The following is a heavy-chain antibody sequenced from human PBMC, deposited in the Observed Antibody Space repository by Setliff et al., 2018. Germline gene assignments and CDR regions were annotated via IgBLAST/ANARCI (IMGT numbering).Heavy chain of an antibody. D-gene: IGHD6-13*01. CDR2: IRYDGSNK. CDR3: AKVPGIATAGQTDRYYYYYYYMDV. CDR1: GFTFNDYA. Sequence: GGSLRLSCAASGFTFNDYAMHWVRQAPGKGLEWVASIRYDGSNKYYADSVKGRFTISRDNSKNTLYLQMNSLRAEDTAVYYCAKVPGIATAGQTDRYYYYYYYMDVWGKGTTVTVSS. V-gene: IGHV3-30*02. J-gene: IGHJ6*03.